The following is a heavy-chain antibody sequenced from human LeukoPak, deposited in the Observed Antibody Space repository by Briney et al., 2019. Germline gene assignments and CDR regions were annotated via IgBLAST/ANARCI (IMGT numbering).Heavy chain of an antibody. CDR1: GFIVSSYE. Sequence: WGSLRLSCAASGFIVSSYEMNWVRQAPGKGLEWVSYISSSGNTISYADSVKGRFTIFRDNAKNSLYLQMNSLRAEDTAVYYCARVDYYDSSGPYWGQGTLVTVSS. CDR3: ARVDYYDSSGPY. J-gene: IGHJ4*02. CDR2: ISSSGNTI. D-gene: IGHD3-22*01. V-gene: IGHV3-48*03.